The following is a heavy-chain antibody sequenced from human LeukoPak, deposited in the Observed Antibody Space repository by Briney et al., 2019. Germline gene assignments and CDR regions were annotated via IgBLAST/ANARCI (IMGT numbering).Heavy chain of an antibody. CDR2: INHSGST. V-gene: IGHV4-34*01. J-gene: IGHJ4*02. CDR1: GGSFSGYY. CDR3: ARGRGSSGWYYY. Sequence: SETLSLTCAVYGGSFSGYYWSWIRQPPGKGLEWTGEINHSGSTNYNPSLKSRVTISVDTSKNQFSLKLSSVTAADTAVYYCARGRGSSGWYYYWGQGTLVTVSS. D-gene: IGHD6-19*01.